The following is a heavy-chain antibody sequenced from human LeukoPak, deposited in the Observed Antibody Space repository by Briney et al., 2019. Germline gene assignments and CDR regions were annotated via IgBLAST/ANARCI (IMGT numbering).Heavy chain of an antibody. J-gene: IGHJ2*01. V-gene: IGHV4-59*01. CDR3: ARGYSYGSPLYWYFDL. D-gene: IGHD5-18*01. Sequence: SETLSLTCTVSGGSISSYYWSWIRQPPGKGLEWIGYIYYSGSTNYNPSLKSRVTISVDTSKNQFSLKLSSVTAADTAVYYCARGYSYGSPLYWYFDLWGRGTLVTVSS. CDR1: GGSISSYY. CDR2: IYYSGST.